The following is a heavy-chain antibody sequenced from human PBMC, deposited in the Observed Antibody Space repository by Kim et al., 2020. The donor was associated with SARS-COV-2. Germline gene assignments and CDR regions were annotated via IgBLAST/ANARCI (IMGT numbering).Heavy chain of an antibody. CDR2: YF. J-gene: IGHJ4*02. Sequence: YFDYATSVKSRIIINPNTSKHQFPLQVSSMTPEDAAVYYCAKGTLEGGFDYWGQGTLVTVSS. CDR3: AKGTLEGGFDY. V-gene: IGHV6-1*01.